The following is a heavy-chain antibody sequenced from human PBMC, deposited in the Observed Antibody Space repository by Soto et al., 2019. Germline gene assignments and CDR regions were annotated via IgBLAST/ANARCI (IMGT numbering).Heavy chain of an antibody. J-gene: IGHJ5*02. V-gene: IGHV3-23*01. CDR1: GFTFSSYA. CDR2: ISGSGGST. D-gene: IGHD1-7*01. Sequence: EVQLLESGGGLVQPGGSLRFSCAASGFTFSSYAMSWVRQAPGKGLEWVSAISGSGGSTYYADSVKGRFTISRDNSKNTLYLQMNSLRAEDTAVYYCAKDRFGTGTTNWFDPWGQGTLVTVSS. CDR3: AKDRFGTGTTNWFDP.